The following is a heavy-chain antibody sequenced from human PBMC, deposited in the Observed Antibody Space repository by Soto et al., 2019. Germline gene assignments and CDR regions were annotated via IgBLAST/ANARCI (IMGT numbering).Heavy chain of an antibody. Sequence: QVQLVQSGAEVKKPGSSVKVSCKASGGTFSSYAISWVRQAPGQGLEWMGGIIPIFGTANYAQKFQGRVTITADESTSTAYMELSSMRSEDTAVYYCASGVGATPSSRYHCGMDVWGQGTTVTVSS. CDR3: ASGVGATPSSRYHCGMDV. CDR1: GGTFSSYA. V-gene: IGHV1-69*12. J-gene: IGHJ6*01. D-gene: IGHD1-26*01. CDR2: IIPIFGTA.